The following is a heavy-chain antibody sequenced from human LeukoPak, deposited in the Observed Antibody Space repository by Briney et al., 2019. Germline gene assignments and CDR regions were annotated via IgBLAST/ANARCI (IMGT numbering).Heavy chain of an antibody. CDR1: GYTFTSYG. CDR3: ARDPSGILTGYYNDY. D-gene: IGHD3-9*01. J-gene: IGHJ4*02. CDR2: ISAYNGNT. Sequence: ASVKVSCKASGYTFTSYGISWVRQAPGQGLEWMGWISAYNGNTNYAQKFQGRVTMTRDTSISTAYMELSRLRSDDTAVYYCARDPSGILTGYYNDYWGQGTLVTVSS. V-gene: IGHV1-18*01.